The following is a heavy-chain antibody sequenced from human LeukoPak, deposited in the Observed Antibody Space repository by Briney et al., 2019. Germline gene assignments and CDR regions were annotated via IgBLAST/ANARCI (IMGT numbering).Heavy chain of an antibody. CDR1: DSSITNTYY. V-gene: IGHV4-38-2*02. J-gene: IGHJ4*02. CDR2: ISHTGST. Sequence: SETLSLTCTVSDSSITNTYYWGWIRQPPGTGLEWIGIISHTGSTYYNPSLKSRLTMSVDTSKNQFSLKLSSVTAADTAVYYCARDLRYSYVDYWGLGTLVTVSS. D-gene: IGHD5-18*01. CDR3: ARDLRYSYVDY.